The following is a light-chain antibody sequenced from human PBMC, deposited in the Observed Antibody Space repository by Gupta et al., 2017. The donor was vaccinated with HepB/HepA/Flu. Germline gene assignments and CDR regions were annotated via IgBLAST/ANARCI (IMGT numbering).Light chain of an antibody. J-gene: IGLJ2*01. CDR3: GTWDSSLGVVV. CDR1: NSNVGNNY. Sequence: QSVVTQPPSVSAAPGQKVTISCSGSNSNVGNNYVSWYQQLPGTAPKLLIYDNNKRPSGIPDRFSGSKSGTSATLAITGLQTGDEADYYCGTWDSSLGVVVFGEGTKLTVL. CDR2: DNN. V-gene: IGLV1-51*01.